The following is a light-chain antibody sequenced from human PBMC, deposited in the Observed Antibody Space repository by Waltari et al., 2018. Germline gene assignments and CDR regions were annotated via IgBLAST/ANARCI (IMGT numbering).Light chain of an antibody. CDR3: QEYDSHWS. J-gene: IGKJ1*01. CDR1: QGIGRW. CDR2: KAS. V-gene: IGKV1-5*03. Sequence: DIQLTQSPSTLSASVGDRVTLTCRASQGIGRWLAWYQQKPGKTPDLLIYKASILERGVPPRFSGSGSGTEFTLTITGLQPLDVATYYCQEYDSHWSFGQGTKVEIK.